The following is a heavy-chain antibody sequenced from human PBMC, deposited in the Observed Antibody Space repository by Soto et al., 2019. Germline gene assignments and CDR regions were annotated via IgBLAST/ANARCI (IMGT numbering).Heavy chain of an antibody. CDR2: INYSGGHT. D-gene: IGHD6-19*01. J-gene: IGHJ4*02. CDR1: GFTFSSYT. CDR3: AKGDRNSGWIS. Sequence: EVQLLESGGGLVQPGGSLRLSCAASGFTFSSYTMSWVRQAPGKGLEWVSAINYSGGHTYYAVSVKGRFTISRDNSKNTLFLQMNSRRAEDTAIYYCAKGDRNSGWISWGQGTLVTVSS. V-gene: IGHV3-23*01.